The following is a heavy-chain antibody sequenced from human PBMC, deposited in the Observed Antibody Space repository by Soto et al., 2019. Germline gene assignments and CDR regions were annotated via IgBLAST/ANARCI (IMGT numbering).Heavy chain of an antibody. V-gene: IGHV1-69*13. D-gene: IGHD6-13*01. J-gene: IGHJ6*02. Sequence: SVKVSCKASGGTFSSYAISWVRQAPGQGLERMGGIIPIFGTANYTQKLQGTVTITADESTSTSYMELSSLRSEDTAVYYCARDSREGGSSWYPSDGYYYGMDVWGQGTTVTGSS. CDR2: IIPIFGTA. CDR1: GGTFSSYA. CDR3: ARDSREGGSSWYPSDGYYYGMDV.